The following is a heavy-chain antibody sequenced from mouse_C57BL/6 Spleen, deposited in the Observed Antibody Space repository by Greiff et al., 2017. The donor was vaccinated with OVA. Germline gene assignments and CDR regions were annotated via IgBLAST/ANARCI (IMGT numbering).Heavy chain of an antibody. CDR3: LYGNHEGCAY. V-gene: IGHV1-15*01. D-gene: IGHD2-1*01. J-gene: IGHJ3*01. CDR1: GYTFTDYE. Sequence: QVQLQQSGAELVRPGASVTLSCKASGYTFTDYEMHWVKQTPVHGLEWIGAIDPETGGTAYNQKFKGQAILTADKSSSTAYMALRSLTSEDSAVYYCLYGNHEGCAYGGQGTLVTVSA. CDR2: IDPETGGT.